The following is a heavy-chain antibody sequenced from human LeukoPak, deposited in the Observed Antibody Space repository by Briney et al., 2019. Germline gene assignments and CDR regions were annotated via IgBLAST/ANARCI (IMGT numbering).Heavy chain of an antibody. CDR3: AKVRQAETTRTNFDY. CDR2: ISYDGSNK. D-gene: IGHD1-14*01. V-gene: IGHV3-30-3*01. CDR1: GFTFSSYA. J-gene: IGHJ4*02. Sequence: GRSLRLSCAASGFTFSSYAMHWVRQAPGKGLEWVAVISYDGSNKYYADSVKGRFTISRDNSRNTLFLQMNSLRAEDTGVYYCAKVRQAETTRTNFDYWGQGSLVTVSS.